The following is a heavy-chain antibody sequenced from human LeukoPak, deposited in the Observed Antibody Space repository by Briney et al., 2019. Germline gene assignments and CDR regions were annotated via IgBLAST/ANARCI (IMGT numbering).Heavy chain of an antibody. V-gene: IGHV3-33*01. CDR3: ARGYYDSSGYYYVGYFDY. J-gene: IGHJ4*02. CDR1: GFTFSSYG. CDR2: IWYDGSNK. Sequence: PGGSLRLSCAASGFTFSSYGMHWVRQAPGKGLEWVAVIWYDGSNKYYADSVKGRFTISRDNSKNTLYLQMNSLRDEDAAVYYCARGYYDSSGYYYVGYFDYWGQGTLVTVSS. D-gene: IGHD3-22*01.